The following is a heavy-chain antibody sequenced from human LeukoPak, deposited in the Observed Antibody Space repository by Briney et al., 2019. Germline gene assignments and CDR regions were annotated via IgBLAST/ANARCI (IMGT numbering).Heavy chain of an antibody. CDR2: INSDGSST. CDR3: ARGDRITIFGVVIKARYFQH. J-gene: IGHJ1*01. Sequence: GGSLRLSCAASGFTFINYAMSWVGQAPGKGLVWVSRINSDGSSTSYADSVKGRFTISRDNAKNTLYLQMNSLRAEDTAVYYCARGDRITIFGVVIKARYFQHWGQGTLVTVSS. V-gene: IGHV3-74*01. D-gene: IGHD3-3*01. CDR1: GFTFINYA.